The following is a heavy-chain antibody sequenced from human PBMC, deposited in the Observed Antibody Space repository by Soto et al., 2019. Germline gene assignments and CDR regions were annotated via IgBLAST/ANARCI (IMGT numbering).Heavy chain of an antibody. CDR2: ISHSGST. J-gene: IGHJ6*02. CDR3: ARAIWFKVDV. CDR1: GGSLSEYY. V-gene: IGHV4-34*01. Sequence: PSETLSLTCAVYGGSLSEYYWSWIRQPPGKGLEWIGEISHSGSTKYDPSLKSRVAISVDTSTNHFSLKLSSVTAADTAVYYCARAIWFKVDVWGQGTTVTVSS. D-gene: IGHD3-10*01.